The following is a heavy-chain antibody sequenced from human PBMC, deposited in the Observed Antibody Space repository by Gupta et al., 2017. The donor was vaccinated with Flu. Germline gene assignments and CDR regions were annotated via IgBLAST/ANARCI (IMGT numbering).Heavy chain of an antibody. D-gene: IGHD2-15*01. CDR3: VRGGYASNWYFDS. J-gene: IGHJ4*02. CDR2: ISASGVT. CDR1: GFTFVSYA. Sequence: EVQLLKSGGDLIQPGDSLRLSCGVSGFTFVSYAMSWLRQAPGKGLEWGSAISASGVTYYADSVEGRFTISRDNSKDTLYLEMRNVRVEDTAVYFCVRGGYASNWYFDSWGQGAQVIVSS. V-gene: IGHV3-23*01.